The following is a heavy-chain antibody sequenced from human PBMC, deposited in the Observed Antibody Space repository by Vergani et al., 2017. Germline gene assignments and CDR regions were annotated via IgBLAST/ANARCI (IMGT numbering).Heavy chain of an antibody. D-gene: IGHD2-15*01. Sequence: EVQLVESGGGLVKPGGSLRLSCAASGFTFNTYSMNWVRQAPGKGLEWVSSISSSSSYIYYADSVKGRFTMSRDNAKNSLYLQMNSLRVEDTAVYYCARDIGEGSGDDVFDYWGQGTLVTVSS. CDR3: ARDIGEGSGDDVFDY. CDR2: ISSSSSYI. J-gene: IGHJ4*02. CDR1: GFTFNTYS. V-gene: IGHV3-21*01.